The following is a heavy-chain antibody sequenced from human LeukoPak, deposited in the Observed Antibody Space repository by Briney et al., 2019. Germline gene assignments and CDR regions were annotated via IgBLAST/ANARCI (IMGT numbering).Heavy chain of an antibody. Sequence: PGGSLRLSCAPSRFTFSRHGMHWVRQAPGKGLEWEAIISNDGSRKYYAHSVEGRFTISRDNSKNTLYLQMDSLRAEDTAVYYCARDRAWNYFDYWGQGTLVTVSS. J-gene: IGHJ4*02. D-gene: IGHD3-3*01. CDR2: ISNDGSRK. V-gene: IGHV3-30*03. CDR1: RFTFSRHG. CDR3: ARDRAWNYFDY.